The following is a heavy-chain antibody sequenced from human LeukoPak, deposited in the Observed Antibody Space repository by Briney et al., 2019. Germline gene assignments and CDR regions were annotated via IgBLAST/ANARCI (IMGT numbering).Heavy chain of an antibody. Sequence: GASVKVSCKASGYTFTSYYMHWVRQAPGQGLEWMGIINPSGGSTSYAQKFQGRVTMTRDTSTSTVYMELSSLRSEDTAVYYCARVSGGAVADHYFDYWGQGTLVTVSS. J-gene: IGHJ4*02. D-gene: IGHD6-19*01. CDR2: INPSGGST. V-gene: IGHV1-46*01. CDR1: GYTFTSYY. CDR3: ARVSGGAVADHYFDY.